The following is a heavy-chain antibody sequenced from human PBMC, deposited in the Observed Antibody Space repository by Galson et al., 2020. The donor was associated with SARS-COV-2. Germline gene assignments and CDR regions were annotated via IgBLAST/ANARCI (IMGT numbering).Heavy chain of an antibody. Sequence: GGSLRLSCAASGFTFSSYWMSWVRQAPGKGLEWVANIKQDGSEKYYVDSVKGRFTISRDNAKNSLYLQMNSLRAEDTAVYYCASAETGFAPYYYYGMDVWGQGTTVTVSS. J-gene: IGHJ6*02. V-gene: IGHV3-7*01. CDR3: ASAETGFAPYYYYGMDV. CDR2: IKQDGSEK. CDR1: GFTFSSYW. D-gene: IGHD3-9*01.